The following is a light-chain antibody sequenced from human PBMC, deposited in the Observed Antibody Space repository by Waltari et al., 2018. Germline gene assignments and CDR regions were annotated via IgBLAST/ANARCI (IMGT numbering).Light chain of an antibody. CDR1: KSIIQATT. V-gene: IGLV1-44*01. J-gene: IGLJ2*01. Sequence: QSVLAQPPSASGTPGQRVTISCSGIKSIIQATTVTWYQQVPGTAPKLPIYDTYQRPSGVPDRFSGSKSGSSASLAISGLQSEDEADYFCSTWDDSLNGVVFGGGTRLTVL. CDR3: STWDDSLNGVV. CDR2: DTY.